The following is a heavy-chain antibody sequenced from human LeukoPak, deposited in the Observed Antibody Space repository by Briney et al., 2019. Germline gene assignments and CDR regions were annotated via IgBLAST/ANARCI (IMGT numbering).Heavy chain of an antibody. CDR1: GYTFTSYY. CDR3: ALDGMITFGGVIGGMDV. CDR2: INPSGGST. J-gene: IGHJ6*02. Sequence: ASVKVSCKASGYTFTSYYMHWVRQAPGQGLEWMGIINPSGGSTSYAQKFQGRVTMTRDTSTSTVYMELSSLRSEDTAVYYWALDGMITFGGVIGGMDVWGQGTTVTVSS. D-gene: IGHD3-16*02. V-gene: IGHV1-46*01.